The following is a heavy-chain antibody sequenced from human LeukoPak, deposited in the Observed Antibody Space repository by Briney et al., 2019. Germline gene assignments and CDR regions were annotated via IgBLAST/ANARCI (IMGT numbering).Heavy chain of an antibody. CDR2: INPNSGGT. CDR3: FGSGRGYYYGMDV. V-gene: IGHV1-2*02. J-gene: IGHJ6*02. Sequence: ASVKVSCKASGYTFTGYYMHWVRQAPGQGLEWMGWINPNSGGTNYAQKFQGRVTMARDTSISTAYMELSRLRSDDTAVYYCFGSGRGYYYGMDVWGQGTTVTVSS. D-gene: IGHD3-10*01. CDR1: GYTFTGYY.